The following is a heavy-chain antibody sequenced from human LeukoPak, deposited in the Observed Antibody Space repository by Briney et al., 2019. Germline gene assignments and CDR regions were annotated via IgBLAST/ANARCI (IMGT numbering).Heavy chain of an antibody. CDR2: IYYSGST. D-gene: IGHD4-17*01. J-gene: IGHJ3*02. Sequence: SETLSLTCTVSGGSISSYYWSWIRQPPGKGLEWIGYIYYSGSTNYNPSLKSRVTISVDTSKNQFSLKLSSVTAADTAVYYCARRTTVTTISAFDIWGQGTMVTVSS. CDR3: ARRTTVTTISAFDI. CDR1: GGSISSYY. V-gene: IGHV4-59*01.